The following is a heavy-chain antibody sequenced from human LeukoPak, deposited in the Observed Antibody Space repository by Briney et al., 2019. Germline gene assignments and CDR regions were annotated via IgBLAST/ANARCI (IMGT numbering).Heavy chain of an antibody. D-gene: IGHD2-21*01. V-gene: IGHV4-59*01. J-gene: IGHJ6*02. CDR1: GGSISSYY. CDR3: ARVGGDYYGMDV. CDR2: IYYSGST. Sequence: SETLSLTCTVSGGSISSYYWSWIRQPPGKGLEWIGYIYYSGSTNYNPSLKSRVTISVDTSKNQFSLKLSSVTAADTAVYYCARVGGDYYGMDVWGRGTTVTVSS.